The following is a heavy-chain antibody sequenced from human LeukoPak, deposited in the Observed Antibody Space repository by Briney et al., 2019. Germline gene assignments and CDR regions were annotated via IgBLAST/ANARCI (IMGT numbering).Heavy chain of an antibody. CDR2: ISASGGST. D-gene: IGHD5-24*01. V-gene: IGHV3-23*01. Sequence: GGSLRLSCAASGFTFSNYAMSWVRQARGKGLEWVSTISASGGSTYYADSVKGRFTISRDNSKNTLYLQMNSLRAEDTAVYYCAKVATRDGYNSFDDWGQGTLVTVSS. CDR3: AKVATRDGYNSFDD. CDR1: GFTFSNYA. J-gene: IGHJ4*02.